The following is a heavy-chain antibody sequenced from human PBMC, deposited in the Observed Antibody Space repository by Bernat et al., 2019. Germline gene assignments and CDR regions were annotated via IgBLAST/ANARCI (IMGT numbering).Heavy chain of an antibody. V-gene: IGHV3-15*07. Sequence: EVQLVESGGDLVKPGGSLRLSCAASGFTFSNAWMNWVRQAPGKGLEWVGRIKSKTDGGTTDYAAPVKGRFTISRDDSKNTLYLQMNSLKTEDTVVYYCTTDLGFPRRWDTAIYWGQGTLVTVSS. D-gene: IGHD5-18*01. CDR2: IKSKTDGGTT. CDR3: TTDLGFPRRWDTAIY. J-gene: IGHJ4*02. CDR1: GFTFSNAW.